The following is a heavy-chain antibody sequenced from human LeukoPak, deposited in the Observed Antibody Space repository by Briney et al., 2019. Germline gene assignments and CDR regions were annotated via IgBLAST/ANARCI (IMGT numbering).Heavy chain of an antibody. Sequence: ASVKVSCKASGYTFNGHYMHWVRQAPGQGLEWMGWINPNSGGTNYAQKFQGRVTMTRDTSISTAYMELSRLRSDDTAVYYCARSLEMATIFAFDIWGQGTMVTVSS. CDR2: INPNSGGT. CDR1: GYTFNGHY. CDR3: ARSLEMATIFAFDI. J-gene: IGHJ3*02. D-gene: IGHD5-24*01. V-gene: IGHV1-2*02.